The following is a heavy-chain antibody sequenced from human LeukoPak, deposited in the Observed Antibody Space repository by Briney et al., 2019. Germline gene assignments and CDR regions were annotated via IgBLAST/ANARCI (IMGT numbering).Heavy chain of an antibody. Sequence: AGGSLRLSCAASGFTFGDFAMHWVRQAPGKGLECVSLMRGEGGPTFYADSVKGRFTISRDNRKNSLFLEMNSLRIEDTALYYCVRGLTWSFYWGQGTLVTVSS. V-gene: IGHV3-43*02. J-gene: IGHJ4*02. CDR2: MRGEGGPT. CDR3: VRGLTWSFY. D-gene: IGHD4/OR15-4a*01. CDR1: GFTFGDFA.